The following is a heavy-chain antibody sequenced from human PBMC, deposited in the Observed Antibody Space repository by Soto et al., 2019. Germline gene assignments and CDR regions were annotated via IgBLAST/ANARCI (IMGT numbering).Heavy chain of an antibody. CDR2: ISSSSSYI. CDR3: ARDQPGYSYGYGLGY. V-gene: IGHV3-21*01. CDR1: GFTFSSYS. D-gene: IGHD5-18*01. Sequence: GSLRLSCAGSGFTFSSYSMNWVRQAPGKGLEWVSSISSSSSYIYYADSVKGRFTISRDNAKNSLYLQMNSLRAEDTAVYYCARDQPGYSYGYGLGYWGQGTLVTVSS. J-gene: IGHJ4*02.